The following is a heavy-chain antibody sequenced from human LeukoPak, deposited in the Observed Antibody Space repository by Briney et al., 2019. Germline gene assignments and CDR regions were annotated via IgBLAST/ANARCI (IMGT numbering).Heavy chain of an antibody. V-gene: IGHV1-18*01. CDR2: IHIYRGNT. CDR1: GYSATNYG. Sequence: GASVKVSCKASGYSATNYGISWVRQAPGQGLEWRGWIHIYRGNTNYAQKFQGRVTMTTDTSTSTVYMEVRGLRSDDTAMYYCARDVGITVADSFDPWGQGTLVTVSS. CDR3: ARDVGITVADSFDP. D-gene: IGHD6-13*01. J-gene: IGHJ5*02.